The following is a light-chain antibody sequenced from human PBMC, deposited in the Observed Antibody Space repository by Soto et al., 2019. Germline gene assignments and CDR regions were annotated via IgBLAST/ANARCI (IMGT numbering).Light chain of an antibody. CDR3: QQPAEWPGT. CDR2: GAS. J-gene: IGKJ1*01. Sequence: IVMTQSPAAVSVSPGERATLSCRASQRVSSNLAWYQQRPGQAPRLLIYGASNRATGVPARFSGSGSGTVLTFIISSRQSDDFVVYYCQQPAEWPGTFGQGTKVDIK. V-gene: IGKV3-15*01. CDR1: QRVSSN.